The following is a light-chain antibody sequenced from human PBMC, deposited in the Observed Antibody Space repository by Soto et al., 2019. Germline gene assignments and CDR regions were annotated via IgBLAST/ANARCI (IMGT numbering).Light chain of an antibody. CDR2: SNA. Sequence: VLTQPPSVSGTPGQTVTITCSGSSTNIGSSSVKWYQQFPGAAPRLLIYSNALRPSGIPNRFSGSKSGTSASLAISGLQPEDEADYYCAAWDDRLMGVFGPGTKVTVL. J-gene: IGLJ1*01. CDR1: STNIGSSS. V-gene: IGLV1-44*01. CDR3: AAWDDRLMGV.